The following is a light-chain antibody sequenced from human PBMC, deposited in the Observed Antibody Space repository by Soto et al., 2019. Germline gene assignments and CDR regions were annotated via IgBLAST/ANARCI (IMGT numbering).Light chain of an antibody. CDR2: GVS. V-gene: IGKV3-20*01. CDR1: QSINHKY. Sequence: EIVLTQSPGTLSLSPGDRATLSCRASQSINHKYLAWFQQEPGQTPRLLIHGVSIRATGIPDRCSGSGSGTDFTLTISRLEPEDFAVYYCHLYSGSLWTFGQGTKVEIK. CDR3: HLYSGSLWT. J-gene: IGKJ1*01.